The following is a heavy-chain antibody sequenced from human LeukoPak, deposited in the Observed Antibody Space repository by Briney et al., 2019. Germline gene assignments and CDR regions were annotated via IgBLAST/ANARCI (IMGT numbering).Heavy chain of an antibody. D-gene: IGHD3-22*01. CDR2: ISSSSSYI. CDR3: ARDSSGYYYYYYMDV. J-gene: IGHJ6*03. V-gene: IGHV3-21*01. CDR1: GFTFSSHW. Sequence: GGSLRLSCEASGFTFSSHWMNWVRQAPGKGLEWVSSISSSSSYIYYADSVKGRFTISRDNAKNSLYLQMNSLRAEDTAVYYCARDSSGYYYYYYMDVWGKGTTVTISS.